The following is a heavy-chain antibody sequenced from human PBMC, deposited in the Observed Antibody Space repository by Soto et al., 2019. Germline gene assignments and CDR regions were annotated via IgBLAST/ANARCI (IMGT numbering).Heavy chain of an antibody. Sequence: GGSLRLSCAASGFTFSSYGMHWVRQAPGKGLEWVAVISNDGSYKYYPDSVKGRFTISRDNSKNTLYLQMSSLRAEDTAVYYCAKDRGSGSPAWFAPWGQGTLVAVSS. CDR3: AKDRGSGSPAWFAP. CDR1: GFTFSSYG. D-gene: IGHD1-26*01. V-gene: IGHV3-30*18. CDR2: ISNDGSYK. J-gene: IGHJ5*02.